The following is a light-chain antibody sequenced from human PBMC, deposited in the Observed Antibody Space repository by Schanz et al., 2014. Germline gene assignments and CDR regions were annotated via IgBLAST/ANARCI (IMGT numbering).Light chain of an antibody. CDR3: QQGNNFPLT. V-gene: IGKV1-12*01. CDR1: QYVGDY. J-gene: IGKJ4*01. CDR2: GSS. Sequence: DVRMTQSPSFVSADVGDTVSMTCRASQYVGDYLAWYQQKPGKAPRVLIYGSSTLHSGVPSRFSGSGSGRDFALTIRSLQPEDSATYFCQQGNNFPLTFGGGTKVEI.